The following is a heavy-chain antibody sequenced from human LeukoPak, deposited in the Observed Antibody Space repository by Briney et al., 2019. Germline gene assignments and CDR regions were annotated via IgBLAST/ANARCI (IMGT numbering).Heavy chain of an antibody. CDR3: ARSRTYSTSSFYFDY. Sequence: GESLKISCKASGYSSITYYIIWARQMPGKGLEWMGIIYPGDSDTRYSPSFQGQVTISADKSISTAYLQWSSLKASDTAIYYCARSRTYSTSSFYFDYWGQGTLVTVSS. D-gene: IGHD6-6*01. CDR1: GYSSITYY. V-gene: IGHV5-51*01. J-gene: IGHJ4*02. CDR2: IYPGDSDT.